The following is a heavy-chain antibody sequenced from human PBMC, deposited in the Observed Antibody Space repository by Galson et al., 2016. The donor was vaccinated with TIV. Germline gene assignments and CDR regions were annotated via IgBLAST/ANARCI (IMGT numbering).Heavy chain of an antibody. D-gene: IGHD6-19*01. J-gene: IGHJ4*02. V-gene: IGHV1-2*02. Sequence: SVKVSCKASGYNIIGYYMHWVRQAPGQGLEWMGWIIPNSGGTNYAQKFQGRVTITRDKSMRTAYMELSRLRSDDTAVYYCARGVAVAGYFDYWGQGTLVTVSS. CDR1: GYNIIGYY. CDR3: ARGVAVAGYFDY. CDR2: IIPNSGGT.